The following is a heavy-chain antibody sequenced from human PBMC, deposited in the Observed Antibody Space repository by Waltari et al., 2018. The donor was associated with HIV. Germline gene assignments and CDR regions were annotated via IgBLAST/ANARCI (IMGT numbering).Heavy chain of an antibody. CDR3: ARERGGKYNYYYYGMDV. Sequence: QVQLQESGPGLVKPSATLSLTCSVPGGSVPSGSYYRSWIRQPPGKGLEWIGYFYYSGSTNYNPSLKRRVTISLDTSKNNFSLRLSSVTAADTAVYYCARERGGKYNYYYYGMDVWGQGTTVTVSS. CDR1: GGSVPSGSYY. D-gene: IGHD1-20*01. CDR2: FYYSGST. J-gene: IGHJ6*02. V-gene: IGHV4-61*03.